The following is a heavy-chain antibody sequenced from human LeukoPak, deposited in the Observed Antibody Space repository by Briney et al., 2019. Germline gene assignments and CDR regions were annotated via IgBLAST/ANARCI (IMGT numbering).Heavy chain of an antibody. V-gene: IGHV4-61*02. J-gene: IGHJ5*02. CDR1: GGSISSGSYY. CDR3: AREGITIFGVQENWFDP. Sequence: SETLSLTCTVSGGSISSGSYYWSWIRQPAGKGLEWIGRIYTSGSTNYNPSLKSRVTISVDTSKNQFSLKLSSVTAADTAVYYCAREGITIFGVQENWFDPWGQGTLVTVSS. CDR2: IYTSGST. D-gene: IGHD3-3*01.